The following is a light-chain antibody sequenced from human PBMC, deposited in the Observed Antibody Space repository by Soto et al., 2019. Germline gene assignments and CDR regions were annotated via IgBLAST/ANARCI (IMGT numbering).Light chain of an antibody. V-gene: IGKV1-5*03. CDR3: QQYNTYWT. CDR1: QSISNW. Sequence: IHMTQSPSTLSAFVGERITITCRASQSISNWLAWYQQKPGKAPKLLIYKASILESGVPSRFNGSGSGTEFTLTISSLQPADFASYYCQQYNTYWTFGQGTKVDNK. CDR2: KAS. J-gene: IGKJ1*01.